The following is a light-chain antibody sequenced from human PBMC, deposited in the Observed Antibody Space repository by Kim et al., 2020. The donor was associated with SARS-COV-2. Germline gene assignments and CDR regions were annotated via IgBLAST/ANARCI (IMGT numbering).Light chain of an antibody. V-gene: IGKV1-12*01. Sequence: ASGGDRVTLTCRASQGISTWLAWYQQKPGKAPKLLIYGASNLRSGVPSRFSGSGSGTDFTLTINSLQLEDFATYYCQQANSFPHTFGQGTKLEI. J-gene: IGKJ2*01. CDR1: QGISTW. CDR3: QQANSFPHT. CDR2: GAS.